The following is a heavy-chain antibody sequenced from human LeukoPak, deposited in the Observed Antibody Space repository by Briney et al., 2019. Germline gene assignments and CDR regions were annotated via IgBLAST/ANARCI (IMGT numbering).Heavy chain of an antibody. Sequence: PGGSLRLSCVASGFTFSSDSMNSVRQAPGKGIEWVSYIDSSTSYIYYADSVMGRFTNSRDNAKNSLYMQMNSLRAEDTAVYYCARDEYGDPDYWGQGTLVTVSS. CDR1: GFTFSSDS. V-gene: IGHV3-21*01. CDR3: ARDEYGDPDY. D-gene: IGHD4-17*01. CDR2: IDSSTSYI. J-gene: IGHJ4*02.